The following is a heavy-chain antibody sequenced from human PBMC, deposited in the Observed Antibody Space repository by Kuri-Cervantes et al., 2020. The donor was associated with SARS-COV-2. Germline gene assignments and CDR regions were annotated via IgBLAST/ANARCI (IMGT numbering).Heavy chain of an antibody. CDR1: GFTFSSYA. CDR3: AKGRAIFGVDNHYYYMDV. Sequence: GESLKISCAAAGFTFSSYAMSWVRQAPGEGLEWVSAISGSGGSTYYADSVKGRFTISRDNSKNTLYLQMNSLRAEDTAMYYCAKGRAIFGVDNHYYYMDVWGQGTTVTVSS. D-gene: IGHD3-3*01. V-gene: IGHV3-23*01. CDR2: ISGSGGST. J-gene: IGHJ6*03.